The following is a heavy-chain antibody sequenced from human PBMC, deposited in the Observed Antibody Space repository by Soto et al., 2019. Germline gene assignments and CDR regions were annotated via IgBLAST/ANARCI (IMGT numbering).Heavy chain of an antibody. D-gene: IGHD2-15*01. CDR2: ITGSGTST. CDR1: GFTFSSSA. V-gene: IGHV3-23*01. J-gene: IGHJ4*02. Sequence: ESGGGLVQPGGSLRLSCAASGFTFSSSAMSWVRQAPGKGLEWVSTITGSGTSTYYADSVKGRFTISRDKSKNTLYLQMNSLRAEDTAVYHCAKAGEYCSGGSCYSGKFDYWGQGTLVTVSS. CDR3: AKAGEYCSGGSCYSGKFDY.